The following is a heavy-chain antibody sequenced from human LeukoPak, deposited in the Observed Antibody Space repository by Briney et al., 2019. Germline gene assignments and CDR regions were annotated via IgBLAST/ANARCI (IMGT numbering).Heavy chain of an antibody. J-gene: IGHJ3*02. CDR1: GYTFTGYY. V-gene: IGHV1-2*02. CDR2: INPNSGGT. CDR3: ARKPKQLSAFDI. D-gene: IGHD6-13*01. Sequence: ASVKVSCKASGYTFTGYYMHWVRQAPGQGLEWMGWINPNSGGTNYAQKFQGRVTMTRDTSISTAYMELSRLRSDDTAMYYCARKPKQLSAFDIWGQGTMVTVSS.